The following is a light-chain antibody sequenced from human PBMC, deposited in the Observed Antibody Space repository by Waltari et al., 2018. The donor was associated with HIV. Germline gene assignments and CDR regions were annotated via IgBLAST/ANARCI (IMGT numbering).Light chain of an antibody. CDR3: QQLNEFPWT. CDR1: QDIRNN. V-gene: IGKV1-9*01. J-gene: IGKJ1*01. CDR2: AAS. Sequence: DIQLIQSPSFLSASVGDRGTTTCRASQDIRNNLAWCQQKLGKAPNLLIIAASSLQSGVPSRFSGSGSGTQFTLTINSLQPEDFATYHCQQLNEFPWTFGQGTQVDI.